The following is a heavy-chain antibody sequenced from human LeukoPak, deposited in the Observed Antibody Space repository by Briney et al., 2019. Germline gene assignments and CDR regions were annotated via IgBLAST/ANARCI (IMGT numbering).Heavy chain of an antibody. J-gene: IGHJ4*02. CDR2: IYYSGST. V-gene: IGHV4-39*01. Sequence: SSETLSLTCTVSGGSISSSSYYWGWIRPPPGKGLEWIGSIYYSGSTYYNPSLKSRVTISVDTSKNQFSLKLSSVTAADTAVYYCASYYFFPFDYWGQGTLVTVSS. D-gene: IGHD3-3*01. CDR3: ASYYFFPFDY. CDR1: GGSISSSSYY.